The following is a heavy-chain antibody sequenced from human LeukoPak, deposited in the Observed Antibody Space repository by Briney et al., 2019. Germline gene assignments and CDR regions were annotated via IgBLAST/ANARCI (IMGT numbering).Heavy chain of an antibody. Sequence: GGSLRLSCAASEFTFSSYAMHWVRQAPGKGLEWVAVISYDGSNKYYADSVKGRFTISRDNFKNTLYLQMNSLRAEDTAVYYCAKVRDCDSSGYSDYWGQGNLVTVSS. CDR1: EFTFSSYA. D-gene: IGHD3-22*01. J-gene: IGHJ4*02. CDR2: ISYDGSNK. V-gene: IGHV3-30-3*01. CDR3: AKVRDCDSSGYSDY.